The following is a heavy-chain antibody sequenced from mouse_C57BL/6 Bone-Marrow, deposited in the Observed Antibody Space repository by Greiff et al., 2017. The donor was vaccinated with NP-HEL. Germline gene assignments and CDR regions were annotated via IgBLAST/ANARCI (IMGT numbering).Heavy chain of an antibody. Sequence: VQLQQPGAELVKPGASVKMSCKASGYTFTSYWITWVKQRPGQGLEWIGDIYPGSGSTNYNEKFKSKATLTVDTSSSTAYMQLSSLTSENSAVYYCARFELLGSSPGWFAYWGQGTLVTVSA. V-gene: IGHV1-55*01. D-gene: IGHD1-1*01. CDR3: ARFELLGSSPGWFAY. CDR1: GYTFTSYW. CDR2: IYPGSGST. J-gene: IGHJ3*01.